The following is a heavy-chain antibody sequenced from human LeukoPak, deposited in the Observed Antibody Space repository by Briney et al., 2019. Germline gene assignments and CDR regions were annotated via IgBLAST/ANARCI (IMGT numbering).Heavy chain of an antibody. CDR2: IYPGDSDT. CDR1: GYSFTSYW. Sequence: GESLKISCKGSGYSFTSYWIGWVRQMPGKGLEWTGIIYPGDSDTRYSPSFQGQVTISADKSISTAYLQWSSLKASDTAMYYCARVACSSTSCYVLDYWGQGTLVTVSS. D-gene: IGHD2-2*01. CDR3: ARVACSSTSCYVLDY. V-gene: IGHV5-51*01. J-gene: IGHJ4*02.